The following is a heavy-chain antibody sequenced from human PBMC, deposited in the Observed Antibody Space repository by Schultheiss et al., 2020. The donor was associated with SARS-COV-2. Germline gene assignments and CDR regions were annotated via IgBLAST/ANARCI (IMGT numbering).Heavy chain of an antibody. CDR2: ISSSSSYI. V-gene: IGHV3-21*05. Sequence: GESVKISCAASGFTFSSYSMNWVRQAPGKGLEWVSYISSSSSYIYYADSVKGRFTISRDNSKNTLYLQMNSLRAEDTAVYYCARDRYGGYVIWGQGTTVTVSS. CDR3: ARDRYGGYVI. CDR1: GFTFSSYS. D-gene: IGHD5-12*01. J-gene: IGHJ6*02.